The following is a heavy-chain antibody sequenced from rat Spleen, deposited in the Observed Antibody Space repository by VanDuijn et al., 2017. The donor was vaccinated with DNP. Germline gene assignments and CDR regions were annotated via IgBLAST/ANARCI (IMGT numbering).Heavy chain of an antibody. D-gene: IGHD1-1*01. Sequence: EVQLQESGPGLVKPSQSLSLTCSVTGYSITSNYWGWIRKFPGNKMEWMGYISYSGSTGFNPSLKSRISITRDTSKNQFFLQLNSVTTEDTATYYCTTHPNYYSGLNYFDYWGQGVMVTVSS. CDR2: ISYSGST. V-gene: IGHV3-1*01. CDR1: GYSITSNY. CDR3: TTHPNYYSGLNYFDY. J-gene: IGHJ2*01.